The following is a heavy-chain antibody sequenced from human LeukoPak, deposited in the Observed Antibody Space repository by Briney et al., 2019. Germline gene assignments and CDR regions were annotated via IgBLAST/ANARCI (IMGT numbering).Heavy chain of an antibody. D-gene: IGHD3-22*01. CDR3: ARLLLDDSSGCMDV. Sequence: SETLSLTCTGSGGSISSYYWSWIRQPPGKGLEWIGYIYYSGSTNYNPSLKSRVTISVDTSKNQFSLKLSSVTAADTAVYYCARLLLDDSSGCMDVWGQGTTVTVSS. J-gene: IGHJ6*02. CDR2: IYYSGST. V-gene: IGHV4-59*08. CDR1: GGSISSYY.